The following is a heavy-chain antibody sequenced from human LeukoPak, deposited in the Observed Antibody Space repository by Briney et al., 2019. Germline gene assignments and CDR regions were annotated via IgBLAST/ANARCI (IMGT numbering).Heavy chain of an antibody. V-gene: IGHV4-59*01. CDR3: ARGSYDFWSGYYGGCFDP. CDR2: IYYSGST. D-gene: IGHD3-3*01. Sequence: PSETLSLTCTVSGGSISSYYWSWIRQPPGKGLEWIGYIYYSGSTNYNPSLKSRVTIPVDTSKNQFSLKLSSVTAADTAVYYCARGSYDFWSGYYGGCFDPWGQGTLVTVSS. J-gene: IGHJ5*02. CDR1: GGSISSYY.